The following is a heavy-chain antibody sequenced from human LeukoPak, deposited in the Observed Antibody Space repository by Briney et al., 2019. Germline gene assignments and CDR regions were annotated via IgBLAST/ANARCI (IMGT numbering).Heavy chain of an antibody. CDR1: GFTFSSYA. D-gene: IGHD2-2*01. J-gene: IGHJ4*02. Sequence: GGSLRLSCAASGFTFSSYAMSWVRQAPGKGLEWVSSISSSSSYIYYADSVKGRFTISRDNAKNSLYLQMNSLRAEDTAVYYCARRGVPAATSYYFDYWGQGTLVTVSS. CDR2: ISSSSSYI. CDR3: ARRGVPAATSYYFDY. V-gene: IGHV3-21*01.